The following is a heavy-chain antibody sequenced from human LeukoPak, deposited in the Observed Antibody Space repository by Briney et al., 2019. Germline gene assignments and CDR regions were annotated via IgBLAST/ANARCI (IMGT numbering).Heavy chain of an antibody. J-gene: IGHJ4*02. D-gene: IGHD3-22*01. V-gene: IGHV1-18*01. CDR3: ARDYYDSSGYYLHGGY. Sequence: YNGNTNYAQKLQGRVTMTTDTSTSTAYMELRSLRSDDTAVYYCARDYYDSSGYYLHGGYWGQGTLVTVSS. CDR2: YNGNT.